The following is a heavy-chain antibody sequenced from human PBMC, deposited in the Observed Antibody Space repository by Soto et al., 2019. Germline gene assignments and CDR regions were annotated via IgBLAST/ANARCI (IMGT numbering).Heavy chain of an antibody. CDR2: IYSGGST. CDR1: GLPVSSNY. V-gene: IGHV3-53*01. J-gene: IGHJ4*02. CDR3: ARGSSSWYYFDY. D-gene: IGHD6-13*01. Sequence: GGSLIFSCTASGLPVSSNYRSWVRKAPGKGLEWVSVIYSGGSTYYADSVKGRFTISRDNSKNTLYLQMNSLRAEDTAVYYCARGSSSWYYFDYWGQGTLVTVSS.